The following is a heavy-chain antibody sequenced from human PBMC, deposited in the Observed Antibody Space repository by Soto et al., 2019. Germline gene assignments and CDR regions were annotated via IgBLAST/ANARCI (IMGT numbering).Heavy chain of an antibody. CDR1: GYTFSSYD. CDR3: ARASGDIVVVTATFDY. CDR2: MNPDSGNT. J-gene: IGHJ4*02. Sequence: ASVKVSCKASGYTFSSYDINWVRQAPGQGLEWMGWMNPDSGNTGYAQKFQGRVTMTRDFFKSTAYKELSSLRSEDTAVYYCARASGDIVVVTATFDYWGQGTLVTVSS. V-gene: IGHV1-8*01. D-gene: IGHD2-21*02.